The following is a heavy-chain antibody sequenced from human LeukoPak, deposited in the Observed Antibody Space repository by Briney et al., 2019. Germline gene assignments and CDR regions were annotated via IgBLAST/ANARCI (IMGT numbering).Heavy chain of an antibody. CDR1: GGTFSSYA. J-gene: IGHJ5*02. D-gene: IGHD5-18*01. CDR2: IIPIFGTA. CDR3: ASGYSYAET. V-gene: IGHV1-69*13. Sequence: GASVKVSCKASGGTFSSYAISWVRQAPGQGLEWMGGIIPIFGTANYAQKFQGRVTITADESTSTAYMELSRLRSDDTAVYYCASGYSYAETWGQGTLVTVSS.